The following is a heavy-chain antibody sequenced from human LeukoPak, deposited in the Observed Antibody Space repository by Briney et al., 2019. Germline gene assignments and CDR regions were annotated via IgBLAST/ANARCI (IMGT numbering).Heavy chain of an antibody. V-gene: IGHV1-18*01. CDR2: ISAYNGNT. D-gene: IGHD6-13*01. CDR3: ARGFGSSWYAY. Sequence: ASVNVSCKASGYSFTSYGIIWVRQAPGQGREWMGWISAYNGNTNYAQKFQGRVTMTRDTSTSTVYMELSSLRSEDTAVYYCARGFGSSWYAYWGQGTLVTVSS. CDR1: GYSFTSYG. J-gene: IGHJ4*02.